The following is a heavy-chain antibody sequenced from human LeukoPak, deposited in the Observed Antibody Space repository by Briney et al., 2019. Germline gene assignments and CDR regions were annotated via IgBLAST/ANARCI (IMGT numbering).Heavy chain of an antibody. J-gene: IGHJ4*02. CDR3: ARGARRYSSGWRPLYYFDY. Sequence: ASVKGSCKASGYTFTSYDINWVRQATGQGLEWMGWMNPNSGNTGYAQKFQGRVTMTRNTSISTAYMELSSLRSEDTAVYYCARGARRYSSGWRPLYYFDYWGQGTLVTVSS. V-gene: IGHV1-8*01. CDR2: MNPNSGNT. CDR1: GYTFTSYD. D-gene: IGHD6-19*01.